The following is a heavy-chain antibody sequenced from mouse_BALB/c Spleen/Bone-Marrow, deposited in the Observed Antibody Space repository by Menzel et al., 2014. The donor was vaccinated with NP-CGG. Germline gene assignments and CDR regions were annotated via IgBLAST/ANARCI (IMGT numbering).Heavy chain of an antibody. J-gene: IGHJ4*01. CDR3: AREDYCNPYAMDY. Sequence: VQLPQSGAELVKPGASVTLSCTASGFNIKDTYMHWVKQRPEQGLDWIGRIDPANGNTKYDPKFQGKATITADTSSNAAYLQLSNLTSEDTAIYYCAREDYCNPYAMDYWGQGTSVTVSS. CDR1: GFNIKDTY. CDR2: IDPANGNT. D-gene: IGHD2-1*01. V-gene: IGHV14-3*02.